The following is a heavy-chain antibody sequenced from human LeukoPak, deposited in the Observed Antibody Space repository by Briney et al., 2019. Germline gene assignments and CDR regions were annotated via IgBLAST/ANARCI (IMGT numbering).Heavy chain of an antibody. CDR2: IDAGNGDT. J-gene: IGHJ6*02. Sequence: GASVTVSCTASGYTFSDYAIHWVRQAPGQRFEWMGWIDAGNGDTRYSQKFQGRVTITRDTSASTAYIELRSLRSEDTAVYYCARGPVEAVFGVSTEDWGQGTTVTVSS. CDR3: ARGPVEAVFGVSTED. CDR1: GYTFSDYA. V-gene: IGHV1-3*01. D-gene: IGHD3-10*02.